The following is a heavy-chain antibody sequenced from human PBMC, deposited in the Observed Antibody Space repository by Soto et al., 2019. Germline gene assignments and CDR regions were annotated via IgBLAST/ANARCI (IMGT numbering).Heavy chain of an antibody. D-gene: IGHD2-8*02. CDR1: GFTFSSCA. Sequence: QAQLVESGGGVVQPGRSLRLSCVASGFTFSSCAMHWVRQVPGKGLEWLAVVTHDGTLYPYADSVKGRFSISRDNSRKTLYLQMNGLRPEDTAVYYCVKDRSDTWSFDYWGQGTLVTVSS. CDR3: VKDRSDTWSFDY. J-gene: IGHJ4*02. V-gene: IGHV3-30*18. CDR2: VTHDGTLY.